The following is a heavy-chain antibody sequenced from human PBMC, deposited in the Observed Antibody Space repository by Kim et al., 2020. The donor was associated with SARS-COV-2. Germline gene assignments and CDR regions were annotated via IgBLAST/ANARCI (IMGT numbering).Heavy chain of an antibody. V-gene: IGHV3-33*01. Sequence: GGSLRLSCAASGFTFSSYGMHWVRQAPGKGLEWVAVIWYDGSNKYYADSVKGRFTISRDNSKNTLYLQMNSLRAEDTAVYYCARSGYCSSTSCEDGNYYYYGMDVWGQGTTVTVSS. CDR2: IWYDGSNK. CDR1: GFTFSSYG. J-gene: IGHJ6*02. D-gene: IGHD2-2*03. CDR3: ARSGYCSSTSCEDGNYYYYGMDV.